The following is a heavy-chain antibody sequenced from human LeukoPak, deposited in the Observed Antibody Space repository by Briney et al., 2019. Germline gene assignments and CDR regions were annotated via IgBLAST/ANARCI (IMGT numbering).Heavy chain of an antibody. CDR3: ARGGGSYRLDAFDI. CDR1: GDSISRNNW. Sequence: PSETLSLTCAVSGDSISRNNWWSWVRQPPGKGLEWIGEIHHSGGTNCNPSLKSRVTISVDKSKNQFSLKLSSVTAADTAVYYCARGGGSYRLDAFDIWGQGTMVTVSS. J-gene: IGHJ3*02. V-gene: IGHV4-4*02. CDR2: IHHSGGT. D-gene: IGHD1-26*01.